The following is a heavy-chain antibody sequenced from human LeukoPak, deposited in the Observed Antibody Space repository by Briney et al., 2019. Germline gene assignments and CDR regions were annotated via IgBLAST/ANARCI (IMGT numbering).Heavy chain of an antibody. V-gene: IGHV3-30*18. Sequence: PGRSLRLSCAASGFTFSSYGMHWVPQAPGKGPEGVIDISYDGSNKYYAHSVEGRFTISRDNSKTTMYLQMNRLRAEDTAVYYCAKDKWEGSMVRGVSANGMDVWGQGTTVTVSS. CDR2: ISYDGSNK. CDR3: AKDKWEGSMVRGVSANGMDV. CDR1: GFTFSSYG. D-gene: IGHD3-10*01. J-gene: IGHJ6*02.